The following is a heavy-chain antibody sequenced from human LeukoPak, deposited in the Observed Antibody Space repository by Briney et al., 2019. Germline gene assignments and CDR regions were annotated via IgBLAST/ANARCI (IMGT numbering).Heavy chain of an antibody. Sequence: GGSLRLSCAASGFTFSDYYMSWIRQAPGKGLEWVSYISSSGSTIYYADSVKGRFTISRDNAKNSLYLQMNSLRAEDTAVYYYARAGRFLEWLDRWFDPWGQGTLVTVSS. CDR1: GFTFSDYY. V-gene: IGHV3-11*01. J-gene: IGHJ5*02. CDR3: ARAGRFLEWLDRWFDP. CDR2: ISSSGSTI. D-gene: IGHD3-3*01.